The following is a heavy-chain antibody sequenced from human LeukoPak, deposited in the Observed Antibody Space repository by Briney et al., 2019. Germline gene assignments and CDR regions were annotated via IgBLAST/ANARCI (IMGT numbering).Heavy chain of an antibody. Sequence: PSETLSLTCTVSGASFSSSTYYWGWIRQPPGKGLEWIGSIYYSGSTYYNPSLKSRVTMSVDTSKNQFSLKLSSVTAADTAVYYCARHAGGISATGTRPFDYWCQGTLVTVSS. CDR1: GASFSSSTYY. D-gene: IGHD6-13*01. CDR3: ARHAGGISATGTRPFDY. CDR2: IYYSGST. V-gene: IGHV4-39*01. J-gene: IGHJ4*02.